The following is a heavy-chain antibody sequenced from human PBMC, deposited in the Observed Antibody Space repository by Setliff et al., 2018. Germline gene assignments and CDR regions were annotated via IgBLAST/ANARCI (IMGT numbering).Heavy chain of an antibody. CDR3: ARDSSPDLTLSPTPMAPLGY. CDR2: INSSSSYI. V-gene: IGHV3-11*06. J-gene: IGHJ4*02. Sequence: GGSLRLSCAASGFTFSDYYMSWIRQAPGKGLEWVSSINSSSSYIYYADSVKGRFTISRDNAKNSLYLQMNSLRAEDTAVYYCARDSSPDLTLSPTPMAPLGYWGQGTLVTVSS. CDR1: GFTFSDYY. D-gene: IGHD5-18*01.